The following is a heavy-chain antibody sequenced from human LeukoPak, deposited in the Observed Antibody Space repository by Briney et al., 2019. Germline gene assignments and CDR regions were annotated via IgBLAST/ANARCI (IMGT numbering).Heavy chain of an antibody. Sequence: SETLSLTCTVSGGSISSYYWSWIRQPAGKGLEWIGHIYTSGTTNYNPSLNSRVTMSVDTSKNQFSLKLSSVTAADTAVYYCARDRKVAAARQAYYYMDVWGKGATVTVSS. CDR3: ARDRKVAAARQAYYYMDV. V-gene: IGHV4-4*07. D-gene: IGHD6-13*01. CDR2: IYTSGTT. J-gene: IGHJ6*03. CDR1: GGSISSYY.